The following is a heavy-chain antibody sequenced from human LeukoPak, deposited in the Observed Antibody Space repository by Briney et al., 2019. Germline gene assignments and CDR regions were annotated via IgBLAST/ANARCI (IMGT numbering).Heavy chain of an antibody. J-gene: IGHJ5*02. CDR2: IYYSGNT. CDR3: ARLRGATVAHNWFDP. Sequence: SETLSLTCTVSGGSISSYYWSWIRQPPGKGLEWIGYIYYSGNTNYNPSLKSRVTISVDTSKNQFSLKLSSVTAADTAVYYCARLRGATVAHNWFDPWGQGTLVTVSS. V-gene: IGHV4-59*12. CDR1: GGSISSYY. D-gene: IGHD6-19*01.